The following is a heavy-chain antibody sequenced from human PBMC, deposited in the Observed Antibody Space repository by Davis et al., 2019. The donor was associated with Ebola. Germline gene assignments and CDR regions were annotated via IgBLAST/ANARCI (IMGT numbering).Heavy chain of an antibody. Sequence: ASVKVSCKASGYTFTSYGISWVRQAPGQGLEWMGWISAYNGNTNYAQKLQGRVTMTTDTSTSTAYMELRSLRSDDTAVYYCARATPIVGATEGASDYWGQGTLVTVSS. CDR1: GYTFTSYG. V-gene: IGHV1-18*01. J-gene: IGHJ4*02. CDR2: ISAYNGNT. CDR3: ARATPIVGATEGASDY. D-gene: IGHD1-26*01.